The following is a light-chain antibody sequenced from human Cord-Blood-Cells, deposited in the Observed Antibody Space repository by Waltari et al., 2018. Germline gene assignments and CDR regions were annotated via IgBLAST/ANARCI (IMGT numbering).Light chain of an antibody. Sequence: AIRITQSPSSLSASTGDRVTITCRASQGISSYLAWYQQKPGKAPKLLIYAASTLQSGVPSRFSGSGSETDFTLTISCLQSEDFATYYCQQYYSYPPTFGQGTKLEIK. CDR2: AAS. V-gene: IGKV1-8*01. CDR1: QGISSY. CDR3: QQYYSYPPT. J-gene: IGKJ2*01.